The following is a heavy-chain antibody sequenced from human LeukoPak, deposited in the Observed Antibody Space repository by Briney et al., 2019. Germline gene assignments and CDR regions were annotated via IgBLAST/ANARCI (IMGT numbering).Heavy chain of an antibody. Sequence: PSETLSLTCTVSGGSISSYYWSWIRQPPGKGLEWIGYIYYSGSTNYNPSLKSRVTISVDTSKNQFSLKLSSVTAADTAVYYCARSKRFGSSWYDGVDYWGQGTLVTASS. V-gene: IGHV4-59*01. CDR2: IYYSGST. D-gene: IGHD6-13*01. CDR1: GGSISSYY. CDR3: ARSKRFGSSWYDGVDY. J-gene: IGHJ4*02.